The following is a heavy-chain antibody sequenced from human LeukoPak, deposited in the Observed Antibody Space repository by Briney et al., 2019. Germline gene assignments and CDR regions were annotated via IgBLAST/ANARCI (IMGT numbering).Heavy chain of an antibody. V-gene: IGHV4-59*12. D-gene: IGHD3-22*01. CDR3: ASRTYYYDSSGYSIFP. CDR2: IYYSGST. CDR1: GGSISSYY. Sequence: PSETLSLTCTVSGGSISSYYWSWIRQPPGKGLEWIGYIYYSGSTNYNPSLKSRVTISVDTSKNQFSLKLSSVTAADTAVYYCASRTYYYDSSGYSIFPWGQGTLVTVSS. J-gene: IGHJ5*02.